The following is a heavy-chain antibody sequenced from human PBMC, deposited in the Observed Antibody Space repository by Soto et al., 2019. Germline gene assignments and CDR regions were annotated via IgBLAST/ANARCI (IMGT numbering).Heavy chain of an antibody. CDR1: GFTFSSYG. CDR3: AREKRDYGMDV. CDR2: IWYDGSNK. Sequence: GGSLRLSCAASGFTFSSYGMHWVRQAPGKGLEWVAVIWYDGSNKYYADSVKGRFTISRDNSKNTLYLQMNSLRAEDTAVYYCAREKRDYGMDVWGQGTTVTVSS. V-gene: IGHV3-33*01. J-gene: IGHJ6*02.